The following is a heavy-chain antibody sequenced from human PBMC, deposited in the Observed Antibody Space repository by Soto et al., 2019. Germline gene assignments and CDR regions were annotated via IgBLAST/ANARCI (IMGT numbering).Heavy chain of an antibody. CDR2: ISGSGGST. V-gene: IGHV3-23*01. CDR1: GFTFSNSA. Sequence: EVPLLESGGGLVQPGGSLRLSCAASGFTFSNSAMTWVRQAPGKGLEWVSGISGSGGSTYYADSVKGRFTISRDNSKNTLYLQMNSLRAEDTAIYYCAKARDGYTYGSFDYWGQGTLVTVSS. J-gene: IGHJ4*02. D-gene: IGHD5-18*01. CDR3: AKARDGYTYGSFDY.